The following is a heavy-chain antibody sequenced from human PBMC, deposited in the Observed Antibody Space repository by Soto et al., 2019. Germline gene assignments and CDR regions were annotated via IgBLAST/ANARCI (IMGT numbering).Heavy chain of an antibody. CDR3: ARDLGPTVTTLGRYAFDI. CDR1: GGSISSGGYY. CDR2: IYYSGST. D-gene: IGHD4-17*01. V-gene: IGHV4-31*03. J-gene: IGHJ3*02. Sequence: SETLSLTCTVSGGSISSGGYYWSWIRQHPGKGLEWIGYIYYSGSTYYNPSLKSRVTISVDTSKNQFSLKLSSVTAADTAVYYCARDLGPTVTTLGRYAFDIWGQGTMVTVSS.